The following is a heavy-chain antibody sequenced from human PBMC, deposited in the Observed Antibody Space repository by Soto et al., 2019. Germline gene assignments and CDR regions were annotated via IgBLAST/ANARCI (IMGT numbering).Heavy chain of an antibody. CDR2: IYYSGST. V-gene: IGHV4-59*01. CDR1: GGSISSYY. D-gene: IGHD6-13*01. Sequence: QVQLQESGPGLVKPSETLSLTCTVSGGSISSYYWSWIRQPPGKGLEWIGYIYYSGSTNYNPSLKSRVTISVDTSKNQFSPKLSSVTAADTAVYYCARAPPAGSVYYYGMDVWGQGTTVTVSS. J-gene: IGHJ6*02. CDR3: ARAPPAGSVYYYGMDV.